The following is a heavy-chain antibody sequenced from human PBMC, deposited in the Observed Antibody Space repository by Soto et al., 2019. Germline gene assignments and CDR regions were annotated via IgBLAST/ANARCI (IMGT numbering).Heavy chain of an antibody. CDR3: VKTRVARGSPLLYYFDY. D-gene: IGHD6-13*01. CDR2: ISGSGGST. CDR1: GFTFSSYA. Sequence: GGSLRLSCAASGFTFSSYAMSWVRQAPGKGLEWVSAISGSGGSTYYADSVKGRFTISRDNSKNTLYLQMNSLRAEDMAVYYCVKTRVARGSPLLYYFDYWGQGTLVTVSS. J-gene: IGHJ4*02. V-gene: IGHV3-23*01.